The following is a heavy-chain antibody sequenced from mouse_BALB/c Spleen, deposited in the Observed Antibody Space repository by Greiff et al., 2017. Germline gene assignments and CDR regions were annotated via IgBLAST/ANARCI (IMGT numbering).Heavy chain of an antibody. Sequence: VQLKESGGDLVKPGGSLKLSCAASGFTFSSYGMSWVRQTPDKRLEWVATISSGGSYTYYPDIVKGRFTISRDNAKNTLYLQMSSLKSEDTAMYYCARQEGDYDVGFAYWGQGTLVTVSA. V-gene: IGHV5-6*01. J-gene: IGHJ3*01. D-gene: IGHD2-4*01. CDR2: ISSGGSYT. CDR1: GFTFSSYG. CDR3: ARQEGDYDVGFAY.